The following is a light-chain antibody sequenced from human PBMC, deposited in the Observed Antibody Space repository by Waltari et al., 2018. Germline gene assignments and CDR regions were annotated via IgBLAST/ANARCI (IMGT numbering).Light chain of an antibody. CDR2: GAS. Sequence: EVVLTQSPDTLSLSPGERATLSCRASQSLTKRNLAWYQQKPGQAPRLLIYGASSRAPGIPNRVSGSGSGTDFTLTISRLEPEDFAVYYCQQYGSSILYTFGQGTKLEIK. CDR1: QSLTKRN. V-gene: IGKV3-20*01. CDR3: QQYGSSILYT. J-gene: IGKJ2*01.